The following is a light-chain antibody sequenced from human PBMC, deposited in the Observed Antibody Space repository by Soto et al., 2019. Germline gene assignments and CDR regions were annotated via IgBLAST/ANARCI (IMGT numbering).Light chain of an antibody. CDR3: QQLTNYPST. V-gene: IGKV1-9*01. Sequence: IQLTQSPSSLAASVGDRVTITCRASQASSSYLGWYQQKPGKAPKLLIYAASTLQSGGPSRFSGSGSGTDFTLTISSLQPEDFATYYCQQLTNYPSTFGGGTRVEIK. J-gene: IGKJ4*01. CDR2: AAS. CDR1: QASSSY.